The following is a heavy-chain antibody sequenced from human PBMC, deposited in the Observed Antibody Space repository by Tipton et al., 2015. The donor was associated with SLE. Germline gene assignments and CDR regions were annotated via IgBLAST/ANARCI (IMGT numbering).Heavy chain of an antibody. V-gene: IGHV4-61*05. J-gene: IGHJ6*02. Sequence: LVKPTETLSLTCSVSGGSISSSSYYWGWIRQPPGKGLEWIGYIYYSGSTNYNPSLKSRVTISVDTSKNQFSLKLSSVTAADTAVYYCARVDSNYYGMDVWGQGTTVTVSS. CDR3: ARVDSNYYGMDV. D-gene: IGHD3-22*01. CDR2: IYYSGST. CDR1: GGSISSSSYY.